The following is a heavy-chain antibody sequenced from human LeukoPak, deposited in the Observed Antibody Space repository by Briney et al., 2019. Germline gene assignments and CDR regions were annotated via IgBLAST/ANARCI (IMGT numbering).Heavy chain of an antibody. CDR1: GYTFTDYY. Sequence: SVKVSCKTSGYTFTDYYVHWVRQAPGQGLEWMGGIIPIFGTANYAQKFQGRVTITADESTSTAYMELSSLRSEDTAVYYCARDRTSSQNYYFDYWGQGTLVTVSS. D-gene: IGHD2-8*01. CDR2: IIPIFGTA. J-gene: IGHJ4*02. V-gene: IGHV1-69*13. CDR3: ARDRTSSQNYYFDY.